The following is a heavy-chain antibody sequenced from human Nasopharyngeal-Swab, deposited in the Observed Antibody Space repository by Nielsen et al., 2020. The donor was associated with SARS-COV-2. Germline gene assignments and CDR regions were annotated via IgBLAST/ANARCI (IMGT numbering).Heavy chain of an antibody. J-gene: IGHJ6*04. V-gene: IGHV4-34*01. Sequence: WIHQPPGKGLEWIGEINHSGSTNYNPSLKSRVTISVDTSKNQFSLKLSSVTAADTAVYYCARSIAAAGNFPRIRVFPDVWGKGTTVTVSS. CDR2: INHSGST. CDR3: ARSIAAAGNFPRIRVFPDV. D-gene: IGHD6-13*01.